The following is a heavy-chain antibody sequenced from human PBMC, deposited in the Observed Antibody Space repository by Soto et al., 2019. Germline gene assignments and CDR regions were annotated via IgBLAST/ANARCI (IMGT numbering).Heavy chain of an antibody. CDR1: GGTFSSYA. CDR3: ARGGITMVRGLFDY. D-gene: IGHD3-10*01. CDR2: IIPIFGTA. Sequence: QVQLVQSGAEVKKPGASVKVSCKASGGTFSSYAISWVRQAPGQGLEWMGGIIPIFGTANYAQKFQGRVTITADESTSTAYMERSSLRSEDTAVYYCARGGITMVRGLFDYWGQGSLVTVCS. J-gene: IGHJ4*02. V-gene: IGHV1-69*01.